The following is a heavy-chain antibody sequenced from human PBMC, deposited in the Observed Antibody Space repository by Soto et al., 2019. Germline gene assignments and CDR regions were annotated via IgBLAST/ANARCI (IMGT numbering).Heavy chain of an antibody. V-gene: IGHV1-69*02. J-gene: IGHJ4*02. D-gene: IGHD2-15*01. CDR1: GGTFSSDT. CDR3: ARARSLVAAPYDY. CDR2: IIPSLNIT. Sequence: QVQLVQSGAEVKKPESSVKVSCKASGGTFSSDTLSWVRQAPGQGLEWMGRIIPSLNITIYAQKFQGRVTITADKSTSTAYMELSSLRSEDTAVYYCARARSLVAAPYDYWGQGTQVTVSS.